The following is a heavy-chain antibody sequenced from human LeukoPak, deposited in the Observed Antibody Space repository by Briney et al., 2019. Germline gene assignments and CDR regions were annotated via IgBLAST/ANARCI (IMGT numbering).Heavy chain of an antibody. Sequence: SETLSLTCSVSGVSISTFHWHWIRQPPGKGLEWVGYIFSSDITNYNPSLRSRVTISVDTSKNQFSLKLRSVTAADTAVYFCARSDGIVGEEAWFDPWGQGTLVTVSS. J-gene: IGHJ5*02. CDR2: IFSSDIT. V-gene: IGHV4-4*09. CDR3: ARSDGIVGEEAWFDP. D-gene: IGHD1-26*01. CDR1: GVSISTFH.